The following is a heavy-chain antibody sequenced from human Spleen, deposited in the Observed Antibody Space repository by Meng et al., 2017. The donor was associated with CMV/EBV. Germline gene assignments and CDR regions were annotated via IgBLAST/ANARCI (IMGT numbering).Heavy chain of an antibody. CDR2: IIPSLDMT. CDR1: YF. V-gene: IGHV1-69*04. J-gene: IGHJ5*02. D-gene: IGHD3-3*01. Sequence: YFISWVRQATGQGPEWLGRIIPSLDMTDYSQKFQGRLTISADKSTSTAYMELNSLTSEDTAVYYCARGDHDFWNGDYYPPPGNWFDPWGQGTLVTVSS. CDR3: ARGDHDFWNGDYYPPPGNWFDP.